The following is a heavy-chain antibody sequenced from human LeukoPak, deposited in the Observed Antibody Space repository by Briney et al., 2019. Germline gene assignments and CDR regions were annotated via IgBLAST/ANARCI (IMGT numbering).Heavy chain of an antibody. D-gene: IGHD5-18*01. CDR1: GGSISSYY. CDR3: ARVALYGYNYYYYYMDV. CDR2: IYYSGST. V-gene: IGHV4-59*01. J-gene: IGHJ6*03. Sequence: SETLSLTCTVSGGSISSYYWSWIRQPPGKGLEWIGYIYYSGSTNYNPSLTSRVTISVDTSKNQFSLKLSSVTAADTAVYYCARVALYGYNYYYYYMDVWGKGTTVTVSS.